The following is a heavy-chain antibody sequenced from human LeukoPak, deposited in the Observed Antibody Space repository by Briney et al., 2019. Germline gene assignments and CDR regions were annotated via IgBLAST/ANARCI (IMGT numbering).Heavy chain of an antibody. CDR3: ARARYSSSWFDMDV. J-gene: IGHJ6*03. V-gene: IGHV1-2*02. D-gene: IGHD6-13*01. CDR2: INPNSGGT. CDR1: GYTFTGYY. Sequence: ASVKVSCKASGYTFTGYYMHWVRQAPGQGLEWMGWINPNSGGTNYAQKFQGRVTMTRDTSISTAYMELSRLRSDDTAVYYCARARYSSSWFDMDVWGKGTTVTVSS.